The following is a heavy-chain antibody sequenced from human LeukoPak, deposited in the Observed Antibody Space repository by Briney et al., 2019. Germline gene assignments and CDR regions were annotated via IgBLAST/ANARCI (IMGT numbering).Heavy chain of an antibody. V-gene: IGHV1-18*01. CDR2: ISTYNGDA. D-gene: IGHD4-23*01. CDR1: GYTFTSYG. J-gene: IGHJ4*02. CDR3: ARAPGQTTMDDFDY. Sequence: ASVKVSCKASGYTFTSYGISWVRQAPGQGLEWLGWISTYNGDAHYAQNLQGRVTVTTDTSTSTAYMELRSLRSDDTAVYYCARAPGQTTMDDFDYWGQGTLVTVSS.